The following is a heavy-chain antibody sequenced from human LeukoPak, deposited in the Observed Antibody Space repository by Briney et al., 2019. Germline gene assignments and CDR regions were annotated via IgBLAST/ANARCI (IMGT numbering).Heavy chain of an antibody. Sequence: PSETLSLTCTVSGGSISSYYWSWIRQPPGKGLEWIGYIYYSGSTYYNPSLKSRVTISVDTSKNQFSLKLSSVTAADTAVYYCAREARYCSSTSCYGGPWFDPWGQGTPVTVSS. CDR3: AREARYCSSTSCYGGPWFDP. CDR1: GGSISSYY. V-gene: IGHV4-59*12. J-gene: IGHJ5*02. CDR2: IYYSGST. D-gene: IGHD2-2*01.